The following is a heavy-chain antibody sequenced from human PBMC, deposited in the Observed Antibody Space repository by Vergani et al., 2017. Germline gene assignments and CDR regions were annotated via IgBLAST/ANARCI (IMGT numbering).Heavy chain of an antibody. CDR3: ARGGLGEVYGDHGSTFDY. Sequence: QVQLVQSGAEVKKPGASVKVSCKASGYTFTSSGISWVRQAPGQGLEWMGWISAYNGNTNYAQKLQGRVTMTTDTSTSTAYMELRSLRSDDTAVYYWARGGLGEVYGDHGSTFDYWGQGTLVTVSS. D-gene: IGHD4-17*01. J-gene: IGHJ4*02. V-gene: IGHV1-18*01. CDR2: ISAYNGNT. CDR1: GYTFTSSG.